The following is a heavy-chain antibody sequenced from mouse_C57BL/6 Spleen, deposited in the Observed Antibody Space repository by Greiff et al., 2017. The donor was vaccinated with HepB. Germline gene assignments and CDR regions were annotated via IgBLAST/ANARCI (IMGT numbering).Heavy chain of an antibody. J-gene: IGHJ4*01. CDR1: GFSLTSYA. CDR3: ARNSVYYYGSNYAMDY. D-gene: IGHD1-1*01. Sequence: QVQLQQSGPGLVAPSQSLSITCTVSGFSLTSYAISWVRQPPGKGLEWLGVIWTGGGTNYNSALKSRLSISKDNSKSQVFLKMNSLQTDDTARYYCARNSVYYYGSNYAMDYWGQGTSVTVSS. CDR2: IWTGGGT. V-gene: IGHV2-9-1*01.